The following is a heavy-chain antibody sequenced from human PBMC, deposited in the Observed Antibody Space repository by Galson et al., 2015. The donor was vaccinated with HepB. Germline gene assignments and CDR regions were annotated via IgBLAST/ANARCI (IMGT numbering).Heavy chain of an antibody. V-gene: IGHV3-30*18. Sequence: SLRLSCAASGFTFSSYGMHLVRQAPGEGLEWVAVISNDGTNKYYADSVKGRFSISRDNSKNTLYLQMNSLRAEDTAVYYCAKAPTVTQRGYFDYWGQGTLVTVSS. CDR1: GFTFSSYG. D-gene: IGHD4-11*01. CDR2: ISNDGTNK. CDR3: AKAPTVTQRGYFDY. J-gene: IGHJ4*02.